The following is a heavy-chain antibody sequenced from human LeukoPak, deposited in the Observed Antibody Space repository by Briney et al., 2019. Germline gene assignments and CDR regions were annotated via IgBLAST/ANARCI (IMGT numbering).Heavy chain of an antibody. CDR3: ARERDGSGTQRGLDY. CDR1: GGSISTGSYY. CDR2: VYTSGST. J-gene: IGHJ4*02. Sequence: SETLSLTCTVSGGSISTGSYYWSWIRQPAGKGLEWIGRVYTSGSTNYNPSLKSRVTISVDTSKNQFSLKLSSVTAADTAVYYCARERDGSGTQRGLDYWGQGTLVTVSS. D-gene: IGHD3-10*01. V-gene: IGHV4-61*02.